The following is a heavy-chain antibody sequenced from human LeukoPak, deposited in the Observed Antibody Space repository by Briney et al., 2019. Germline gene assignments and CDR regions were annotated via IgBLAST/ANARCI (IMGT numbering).Heavy chain of an antibody. CDR2: ISAYNGNT. D-gene: IGHD3-9*01. J-gene: IGHJ6*03. CDR3: ARSFVLRYFNWFAPYFYYYYMDV. V-gene: IGHV1-18*01. Sequence: ASVKVSCKASGYTFTSYGISWVRQAPGQGLEWMGWISAYNGNTNYAQKLQGRVTMTTDTSTSTAYMELRSLRSDDTAVYYCARSFVLRYFNWFAPYFYYYYMDVWGKGTTVTISS. CDR1: GYTFTSYG.